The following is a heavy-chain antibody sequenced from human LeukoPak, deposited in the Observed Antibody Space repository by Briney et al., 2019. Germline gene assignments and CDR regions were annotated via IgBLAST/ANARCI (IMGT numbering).Heavy chain of an antibody. J-gene: IGHJ6*03. D-gene: IGHD6-6*01. Sequence: ASVKVSCKASGYTFTSYYMHWVRQAPGQGLEWMGIINPSGGSTSYAQKFQGRVTMTRDMSTSTVYMELSSLRSEDTAVYYCARSSSSSDYYYYMDVWGKGTTVTVSS. CDR2: INPSGGST. V-gene: IGHV1-46*01. CDR3: ARSSSSSDYYYYMDV. CDR1: GYTFTSYY.